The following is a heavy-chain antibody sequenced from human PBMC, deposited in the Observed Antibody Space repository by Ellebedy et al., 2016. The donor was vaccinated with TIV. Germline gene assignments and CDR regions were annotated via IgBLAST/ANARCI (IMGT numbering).Heavy chain of an antibody. J-gene: IGHJ6*02. D-gene: IGHD6-19*01. V-gene: IGHV4-34*01. CDR2: NNRDGNN. CDR1: GEAISGYY. CDR3: ARSILSTLTSGWYRPMDV. Sequence: SETLSLXXAVSGEAISGYYWNWIRQPPGKGLEWIGENNRDGNNNYHPSLKSRVTISVDKSQNHFSLRLTSVTAADTAVYYCARSILSTLTSGWYRPMDVWGQGTTVTVSS.